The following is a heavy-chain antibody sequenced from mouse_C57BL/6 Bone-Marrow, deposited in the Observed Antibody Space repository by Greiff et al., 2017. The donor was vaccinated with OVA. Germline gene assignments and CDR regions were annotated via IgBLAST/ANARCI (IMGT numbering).Heavy chain of an antibody. Sequence: QVQLQQPGAELVRPGTSVKLSCKASGYTFTSYWMHWVKQRPGQGLEWIGVIDPSASYTNYNQKFKGKATLTVDTSSSTAYMQLSSLTSEDSAVYYCFENYYAMDYWGQGTSVTVSS. CDR2: IDPSASYT. J-gene: IGHJ4*01. CDR3: FENYYAMDY. V-gene: IGHV1-59*01. CDR1: GYTFTSYW.